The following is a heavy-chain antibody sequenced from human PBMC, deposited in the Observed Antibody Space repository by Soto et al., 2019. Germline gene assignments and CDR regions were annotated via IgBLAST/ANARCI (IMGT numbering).Heavy chain of an antibody. Sequence: GGSLRLSCAASEFTFSNYAMSWVRQAPGKGLEWVSAISYGGGTTYYADSVEGRFTISRDNSKNTLYLEMNSLRPEDTAVYYCAKEQLERHFGFDFWGQGTVVTVSS. CDR1: EFTFSNYA. CDR2: ISYGGGTT. D-gene: IGHD1-1*01. CDR3: AKEQLERHFGFDF. J-gene: IGHJ4*02. V-gene: IGHV3-23*01.